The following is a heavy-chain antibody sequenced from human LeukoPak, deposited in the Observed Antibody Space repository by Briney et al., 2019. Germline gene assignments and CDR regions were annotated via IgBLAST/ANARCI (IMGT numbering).Heavy chain of an antibody. J-gene: IGHJ5*02. CDR3: ARGVAKRENLLYDYDFWSGRNWFDP. CDR2: IYYSGST. D-gene: IGHD3-3*01. Sequence: SETLSLTCTVSGGSISSYYWSWIRQPPGKGLEWIGYIYYSGSTNYNPSLKSRVTISVDTSKNQFSLKLSSVTAADTAVYYCARGVAKRENLLYDYDFWSGRNWFDPWGQGTLVTVSS. CDR1: GGSISSYY. V-gene: IGHV4-59*01.